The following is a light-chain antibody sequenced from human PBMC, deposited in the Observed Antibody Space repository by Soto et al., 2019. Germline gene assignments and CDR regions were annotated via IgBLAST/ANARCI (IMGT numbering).Light chain of an antibody. CDR2: DAS. Sequence: DIQMTQSPSSLSASVGDRVTITCQASQDIGNYLNWYQQKPGKAPKLLIYDASNLETGVPSRFIEGRSGTDFTVTISSMQPEDFATYYCQQYGSLPFTFGQRTKLEIK. J-gene: IGKJ2*01. V-gene: IGKV1-33*01. CDR1: QDIGNY. CDR3: QQYGSLPFT.